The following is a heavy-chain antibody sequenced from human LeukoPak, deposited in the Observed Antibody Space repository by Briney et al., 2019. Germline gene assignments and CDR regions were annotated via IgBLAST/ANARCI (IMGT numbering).Heavy chain of an antibody. J-gene: IGHJ4*02. D-gene: IGHD6-19*01. Sequence: SETLSLTCTVSGGSISSYYWSWIRQPPGKGLEWIGYIFYSGTTNYNPSLKSRVTISVDTSKNQFSLKMTSVTAADTAVYFCARVGSGGAWFDFWGQGTLVTVSS. CDR3: ARVGSGGAWFDF. V-gene: IGHV4-59*01. CDR2: IFYSGTT. CDR1: GGSISSYY.